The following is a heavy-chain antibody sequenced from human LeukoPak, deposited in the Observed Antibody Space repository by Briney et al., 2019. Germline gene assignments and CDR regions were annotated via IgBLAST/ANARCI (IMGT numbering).Heavy chain of an antibody. CDR1: GGSISSYY. V-gene: IGHV4-59*06. CDR3: ARDRRELELGEDYYYYGMDV. CDR2: IYYSGST. J-gene: IGHJ6*02. D-gene: IGHD1-7*01. Sequence: SETLSLTCTVSGGSISSYYWSWIRQHPGKGLEWIGYIYYSGSTYYNPSLKSRVTISVDTSKNQFSLKLSSVTAADTAVYYCARDRRELELGEDYYYYGMDVWGQGTTVTVSS.